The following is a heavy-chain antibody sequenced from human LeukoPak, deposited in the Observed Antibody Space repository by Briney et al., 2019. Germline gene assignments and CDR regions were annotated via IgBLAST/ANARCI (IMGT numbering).Heavy chain of an antibody. Sequence: ASVEVSCKASGYTFTSYGISWVRQAPGQGLEWMGWISAYNGNTNYAQKLQGRVTMTTDTSTSTAYMELRSLRSDDTAVYYCARPARYCSSTSCYHYYYGMDVWGQGTTVTVSS. V-gene: IGHV1-18*01. D-gene: IGHD2-2*01. CDR2: ISAYNGNT. CDR1: GYTFTSYG. J-gene: IGHJ6*02. CDR3: ARPARYCSSTSCYHYYYGMDV.